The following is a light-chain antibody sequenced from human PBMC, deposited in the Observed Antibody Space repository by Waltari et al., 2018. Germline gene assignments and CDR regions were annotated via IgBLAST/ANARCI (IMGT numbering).Light chain of an antibody. CDR3: SSYAGSNIV. J-gene: IGLJ2*01. Sequence: QSALTQPPSASGSPGQSVTISCTGTSSDVGGYNYVSWYQQHPGKAPKLMIYEVSKRPSGLPDRFSGSKSGNTASLTVSWLQAEDEADYYCSSYAGSNIVFGGGTKLTVL. CDR1: SSDVGGYNY. CDR2: EVS. V-gene: IGLV2-8*01.